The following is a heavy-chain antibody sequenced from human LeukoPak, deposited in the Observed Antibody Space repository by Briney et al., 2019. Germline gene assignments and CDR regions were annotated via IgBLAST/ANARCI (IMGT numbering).Heavy chain of an antibody. V-gene: IGHV4-38-2*02. CDR2: IYHSGST. J-gene: IGHJ6*04. D-gene: IGHD2-15*01. CDR1: NYSISSGYY. CDR3: ARRILMDV. Sequence: SETLSLTCTVSNYSISSGYYWGWIRQPPGKGLEWIGTIYHSGSTYYNPSLKSRVNISVDKSKNQFALKLTSVTAADTAVYCCARRILMDVWGKGTTVTVSS.